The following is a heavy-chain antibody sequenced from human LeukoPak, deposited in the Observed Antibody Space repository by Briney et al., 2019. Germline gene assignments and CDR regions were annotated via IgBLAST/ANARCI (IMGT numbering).Heavy chain of an antibody. CDR2: IIPILGIA. D-gene: IGHD3-9*01. V-gene: IGHV1-69*04. CDR3: ARLQLRYFDWSTDYYYGMDV. J-gene: IGHJ6*02. CDR1: GGXFSSYA. Sequence: SVKVSCKASGGXFSSYAMSWVRQAPGQGLEWMGRIIPILGIANYAQKFQGRVTITADKSTSTAYMELSSLRSEDTAVYYCARLQLRYFDWSTDYYYGMDVWGQGTTVTVSS.